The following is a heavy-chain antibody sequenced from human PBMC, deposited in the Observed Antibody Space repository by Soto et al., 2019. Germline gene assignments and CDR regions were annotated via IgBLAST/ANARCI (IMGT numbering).Heavy chain of an antibody. Sequence: QVTLKESGPVLVKPTETLTMTCTVSGFSLSNERMGVSWIRQPPGKALEWLAHIFSKDEKSYSTSLKSRLTISKATPKGQVFLTLTKRNLVETATYYCERTYWTGLNFYTFANWGQGPRVTVSS. CDR3: ERTYWTGLNFYTFAN. D-gene: IGHD1-20*01. CDR1: GFSLSNERMG. J-gene: IGHJ4*02. V-gene: IGHV2-26*01. CDR2: IFSKDEK.